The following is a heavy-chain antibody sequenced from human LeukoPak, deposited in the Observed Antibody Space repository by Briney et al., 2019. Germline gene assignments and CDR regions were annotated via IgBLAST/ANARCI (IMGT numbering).Heavy chain of an antibody. CDR3: TRGRYCSSTSYSPNWFDP. J-gene: IGHJ5*02. Sequence: GGSLRLSCAASGFTFSNAWMSWVRQAPGKGLEWVGRIKGKTDGGTTDYAAPVKGRFTISRDDSKNTLYLQMNSLKTEDTAVYYCTRGRYCSSTSYSPNWFDPWGQGTLVTVSS. D-gene: IGHD2-2*01. CDR2: IKGKTDGGTT. V-gene: IGHV3-15*01. CDR1: GFTFSNAW.